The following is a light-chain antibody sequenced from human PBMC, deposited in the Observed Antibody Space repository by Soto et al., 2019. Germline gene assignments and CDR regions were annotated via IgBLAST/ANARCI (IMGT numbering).Light chain of an antibody. V-gene: IGLV2-23*02. CDR3: RSFATTGTWV. CDR2: DVT. Sequence: QSALAQPASVSGSPGQSSTISCTGTNNDIGIYNFVSWYRQYPGKAPQLLIYDVTKWALGVSNRFSGSKSGSTASLTISGLQAEDEAEYYCRSFATTGTWVFGGGTKLTVL. J-gene: IGLJ3*02. CDR1: NNDIGIYNF.